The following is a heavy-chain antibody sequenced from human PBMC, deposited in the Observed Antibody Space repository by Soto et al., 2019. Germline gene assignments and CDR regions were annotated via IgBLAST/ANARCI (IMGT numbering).Heavy chain of an antibody. CDR2: INPDGSVK. J-gene: IGHJ3*02. V-gene: IGHV3-7*01. CDR1: RFTFSTSY. D-gene: IGHD3-16*01. CDR3: ARDPFFGAYDI. Sequence: GSLRLSCAASRFTFSTSYMSWVRQAQGKGLQWVGNINPDGSVKNYVDSVKGRFIISRDNAENSLYLQMNSLRAEDTAVYYCARDPFFGAYDIWGQGVLVTVSS.